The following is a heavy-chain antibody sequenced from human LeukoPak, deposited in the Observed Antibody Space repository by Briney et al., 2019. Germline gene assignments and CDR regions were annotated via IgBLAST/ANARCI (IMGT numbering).Heavy chain of an antibody. V-gene: IGHV4-34*01. J-gene: IGHJ6*03. CDR2: INHSGST. CDR3: ARGRESLGYCSGGSCYPNYYYMDV. Sequence: SETLSLTCAVYGGSFSGYYWSWIRQPQGKGLEWIGEINHSGSTNYNPSLKSRVTISVDTSKNQFSLKLSSVTAADTAVYYCARGRESLGYCSGGSCYPNYYYMDVWGKGTTVTVSS. D-gene: IGHD2-15*01. CDR1: GGSFSGYY.